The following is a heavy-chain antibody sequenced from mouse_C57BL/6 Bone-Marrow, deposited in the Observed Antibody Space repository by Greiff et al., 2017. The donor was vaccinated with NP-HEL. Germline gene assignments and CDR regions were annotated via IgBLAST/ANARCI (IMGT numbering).Heavy chain of an antibody. V-gene: IGHV1-81*01. CDR1: GYTFTSYG. J-gene: IGHJ4*01. D-gene: IGHD4-1*01. CDR3: ARKDWYYAMDY. CDR2: IYPRSGNT. Sequence: QVQLQQSGAELARPGASVKLSCKASGYTFTSYGISWVKQRTGQGLEWIGEIYPRSGNTYYNEKFKGKATLTADKSSSTAYMELRSLTSEDSAVYFCARKDWYYAMDYWGQGTSVTVSS.